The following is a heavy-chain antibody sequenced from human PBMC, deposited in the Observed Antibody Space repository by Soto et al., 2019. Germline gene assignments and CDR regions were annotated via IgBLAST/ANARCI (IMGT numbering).Heavy chain of an antibody. CDR2: INPDGSST. J-gene: IGHJ6*02. CDR3: TTLYSPGLDV. V-gene: IGHV3-74*01. Sequence: PGGSLRLSCAASGFTFSTYWMYWVRQAPGKGLVWVSRINPDGSSTAYADSVKGRLTISRDNAKNTLYLQMNSLRVEDTAVYYCTTLYSPGLDVWGRGTTVTVSS. D-gene: IGHD4-4*01. CDR1: GFTFSTYW.